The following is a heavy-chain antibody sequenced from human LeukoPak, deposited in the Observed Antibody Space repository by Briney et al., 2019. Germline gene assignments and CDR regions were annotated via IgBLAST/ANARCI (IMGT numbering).Heavy chain of an antibody. CDR1: GFTFSSYA. Sequence: PGGSLRLSCAASGFTFSSYAMYWVCQAPGKGLEWVSGIFGSGGSTHYADSVKGRFTISRDNSKNTAYLQMNSLRAEDTAVYYCAKTTTGYSSGRFPGWPVDYWGQGTLVTVSS. D-gene: IGHD6-19*01. V-gene: IGHV3-23*01. CDR3: AKTTTGYSSGRFPGWPVDY. J-gene: IGHJ4*02. CDR2: IFGSGGST.